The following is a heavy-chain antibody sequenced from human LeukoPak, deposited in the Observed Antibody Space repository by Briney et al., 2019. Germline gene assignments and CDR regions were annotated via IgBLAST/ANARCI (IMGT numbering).Heavy chain of an antibody. CDR3: ARVDIGSGTYYRYYYYMDV. Sequence: SETLSVTCGVSGGSMSSSTNHWGWIRRPPGKGLEWIGSIYYSGSTYYNPSLKSRVSISVDTSKKQFSLRLSSVTAADTAVYYCARVDIGSGTYYRYYYYMDVWGRGTTVTVSS. CDR1: GGSMSSSTNH. V-gene: IGHV4-39*07. J-gene: IGHJ6*03. D-gene: IGHD3-10*01. CDR2: IYYSGST.